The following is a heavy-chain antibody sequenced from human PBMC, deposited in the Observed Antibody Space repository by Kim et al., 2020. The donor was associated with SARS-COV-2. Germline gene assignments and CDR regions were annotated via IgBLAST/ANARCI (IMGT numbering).Heavy chain of an antibody. CDR3: ARSAAAESYDFWSGYYIGYYFDY. J-gene: IGHJ4*02. CDR2: IYYSGST. Sequence: SETLSLTCTVSGGSISSYYWSWIRQPPGKGLEWIGYIYYSGSTNYNPSLKSRVTISVDTSKNQFSLKLSSVTAADTAVYYCARSAAAESYDFWSGYYIGYYFDYWGQGTMVTVSS. D-gene: IGHD3-3*01. V-gene: IGHV4-59*01. CDR1: GGSISSYY.